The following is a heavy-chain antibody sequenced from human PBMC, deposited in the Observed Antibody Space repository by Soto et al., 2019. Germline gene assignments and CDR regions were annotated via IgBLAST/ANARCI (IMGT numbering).Heavy chain of an antibody. Sequence: ASVKVSCKASGGTFSSYAISWVRQAPGQGLEWMGGFIPIFGTANYAQKFQGRVTITADESTSTAYMELSSLRSEDTAVYYCAREKAARGGNYFDYWGQGTLVTVSS. V-gene: IGHV1-69*13. D-gene: IGHD6-6*01. J-gene: IGHJ4*02. CDR3: AREKAARGGNYFDY. CDR1: GGTFSSYA. CDR2: FIPIFGTA.